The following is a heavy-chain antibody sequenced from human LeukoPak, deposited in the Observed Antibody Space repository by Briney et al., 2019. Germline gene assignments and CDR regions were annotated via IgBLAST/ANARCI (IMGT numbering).Heavy chain of an antibody. V-gene: IGHV4-39*07. J-gene: IGHJ4*02. CDR2: IYYSGST. CDR3: ARGWRCSSTSCYTSAYFDY. D-gene: IGHD2-2*02. Sequence: SETLSLTCTVSGGSISSSNYYWGWIRQPPGKGLEWIGSIYYSGSTYYNPSLKSRVTISVDTSKNQFSLKLSSVTAADTAVYYCARGWRCSSTSCYTSAYFDYWGQGTLVTVSS. CDR1: GGSISSSNYY.